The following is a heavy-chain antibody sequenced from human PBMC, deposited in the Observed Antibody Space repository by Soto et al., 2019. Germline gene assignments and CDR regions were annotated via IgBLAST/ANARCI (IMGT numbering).Heavy chain of an antibody. CDR1: GASIYTYY. CDR2: INHSGST. D-gene: IGHD5-18*01. CDR3: ARGGYSYGYYYYYGMDV. Sequence: SETLSLTCNVSGASIYTYYWNWIRQSPGKGLEWIGEINHSGSTNYNPSLKGRVTISVDTSKNQFSLKLSSVTAADTAVYYCARGGYSYGYYYYYGMDVWGQGTTVTVSS. J-gene: IGHJ6*02. V-gene: IGHV4-34*01.